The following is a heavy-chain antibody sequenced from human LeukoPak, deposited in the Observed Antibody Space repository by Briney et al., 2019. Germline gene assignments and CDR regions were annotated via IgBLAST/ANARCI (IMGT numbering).Heavy chain of an antibody. J-gene: IGHJ5*02. V-gene: IGHV4-4*07. CDR1: GGSISSFY. Sequence: SETLSLTCSVSGGSISSFYCNWMRQPAGKGLEWIGRIYTSGTTTYNPSLKSRVTMSVDTSKNQFSLKLSSVTAADTAVYYCARGVLWFGELPGRFDPWGQGTLVTVSS. D-gene: IGHD3-10*01. CDR3: ARGVLWFGELPGRFDP. CDR2: IYTSGTT.